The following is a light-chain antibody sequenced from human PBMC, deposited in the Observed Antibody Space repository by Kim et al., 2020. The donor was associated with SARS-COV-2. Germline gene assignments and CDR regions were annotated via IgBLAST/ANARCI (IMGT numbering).Light chain of an antibody. Sequence: ALGQTVTITCKGDSLRSYYASWYQQKPGQAPVLVIYGKNNRPSGIPDRFSGSSSRNTASLTITGAQAEDEADYYSNSRDSSGNHVVFGGGTQLTVL. CDR1: SLRSYY. V-gene: IGLV3-19*01. J-gene: IGLJ2*01. CDR2: GKN. CDR3: NSRDSSGNHVV.